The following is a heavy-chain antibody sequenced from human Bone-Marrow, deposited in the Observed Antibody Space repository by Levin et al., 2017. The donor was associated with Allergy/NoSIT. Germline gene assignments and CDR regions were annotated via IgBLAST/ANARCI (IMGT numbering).Heavy chain of an antibody. CDR3: ARDLCSGSYFYGMDV. CDR1: GFPFSSYA. D-gene: IGHD1-26*01. Sequence: LSLTCAASGFPFSSYAMHWVRQAPGKGLEWVAVISYDGSNKYYADSVKGRFTISRDNSKNTLYLQMNSLRAEDTAVYYCARDLCSGSYFYGMDVWGQGTTVTVSS. J-gene: IGHJ6*02. CDR2: ISYDGSNK. V-gene: IGHV3-30-3*01.